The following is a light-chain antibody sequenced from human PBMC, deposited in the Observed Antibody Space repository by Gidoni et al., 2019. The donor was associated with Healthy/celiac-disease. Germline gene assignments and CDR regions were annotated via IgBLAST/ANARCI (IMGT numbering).Light chain of an antibody. CDR2: DAS. Sequence: EIVLTQSPATLSLSPGERATLSCRASQSVSSYLAWYQQEPGQAPRLLIYDASNRATGIPARFSGSGSGTDFTLTISSLEPEDFAVYYCQPRSNWRITFXQXTRLEIK. V-gene: IGKV3-11*01. J-gene: IGKJ5*01. CDR3: QPRSNWRIT. CDR1: QSVSSY.